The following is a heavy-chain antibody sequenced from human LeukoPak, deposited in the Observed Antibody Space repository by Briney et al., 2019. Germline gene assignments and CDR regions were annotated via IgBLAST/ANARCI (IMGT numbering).Heavy chain of an antibody. CDR3: ARASFWESPINWFDP. CDR1: GYTFTGYY. V-gene: IGHV1-2*07. Sequence: ASVKVSCKASGYTFTGYYMHWVRQAPGQGLEWMGWINPKNGGANYAPSFQGRVTMTRDRSISTVYMELTRLTSDDTAVYYCARASFWESPINWFDPWGQGTLVTVSS. CDR2: INPKNGGA. J-gene: IGHJ5*02. D-gene: IGHD3-16*01.